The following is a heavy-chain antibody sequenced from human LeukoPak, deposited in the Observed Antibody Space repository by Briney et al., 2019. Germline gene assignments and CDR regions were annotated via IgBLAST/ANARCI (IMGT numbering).Heavy chain of an antibody. CDR1: GFTFSSYW. Sequence: GGSLRLSCAASGFTFSSYWMSWVRQAPGKGLEWVANIKQDGSEKYYVDSVKGRFTISRDNAKNSLYLQMNSLRAEDTAVYYCARVERGSGSYYLFDYWGQGTLVTVSS. D-gene: IGHD3-10*01. CDR2: IKQDGSEK. J-gene: IGHJ4*02. V-gene: IGHV3-7*01. CDR3: ARVERGSGSYYLFDY.